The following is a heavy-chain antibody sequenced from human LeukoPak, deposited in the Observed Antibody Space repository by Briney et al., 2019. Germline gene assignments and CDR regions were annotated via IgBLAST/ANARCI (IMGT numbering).Heavy chain of an antibody. D-gene: IGHD1-1*01. CDR3: VRELERADAFEI. V-gene: IGHV3-74*01. CDR2: SKNDGSYT. J-gene: IGHJ3*02. Sequence: ETLSLTCAVSGGSISSSDWWSWVRQPPGKGLEWVSRSKNDGSYTSYAESEKGRFRISRDNAKNTLYLQMNSLRAEDAAIYYCVRELERADAFEIWGQGTLVTVSS. CDR1: GGSISSSDW.